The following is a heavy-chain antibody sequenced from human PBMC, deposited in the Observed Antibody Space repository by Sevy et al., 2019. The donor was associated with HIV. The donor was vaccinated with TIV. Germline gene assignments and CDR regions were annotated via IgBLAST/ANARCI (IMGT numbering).Heavy chain of an antibody. CDR3: AKVPAGGTTLYYYYYMDV. Sequence: GGSLRLSCAASGFTFSSYGTHWVRQAPGKGLEWVAFIRYDGSNKYYADSVKGRFTISRDNSKNTLNLQLNSLRAEDTAVYYCAKVPAGGTTLYYYYYMDVWGKGTTVTVSS. D-gene: IGHD1-7*01. J-gene: IGHJ6*03. V-gene: IGHV3-30*02. CDR2: IRYDGSNK. CDR1: GFTFSSYG.